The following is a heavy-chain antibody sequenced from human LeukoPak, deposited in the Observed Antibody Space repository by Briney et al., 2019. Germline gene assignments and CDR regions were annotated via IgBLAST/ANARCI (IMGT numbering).Heavy chain of an antibody. J-gene: IGHJ5*02. V-gene: IGHV1-69*04. CDR3: ARVDSGSYALHDPSFDP. D-gene: IGHD3-10*01. Sequence: ASVKVSCKASGGTFSSYAISWVRQAPGQGLEWMGRIIPILGIANYAQKFQGRVTITADKSTSTAYMELSSLRSEDTAVYYCARVDSGSYALHDPSFDPWGQGTLVTVSS. CDR1: GGTFSSYA. CDR2: IIPILGIA.